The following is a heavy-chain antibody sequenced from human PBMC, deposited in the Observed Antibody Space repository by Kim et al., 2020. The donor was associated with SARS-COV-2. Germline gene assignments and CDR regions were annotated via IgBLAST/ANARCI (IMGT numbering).Heavy chain of an antibody. V-gene: IGHV3-11*05. CDR1: GFTFSDYY. J-gene: IGHJ6*02. CDR2: ISRSSSYT. Sequence: GGSLRLSCAASGFTFSDYYMSWIRQAPGKGLEWVSYISRSSSYTDYADSVKGRFTISRDNAKNSLYLQMNSLRAEDTAVYCCARDPFVYYGSGSYHNPSSYGMDVWGQGTTVTVSS. CDR3: ARDPFVYYGSGSYHNPSSYGMDV. D-gene: IGHD3-10*01.